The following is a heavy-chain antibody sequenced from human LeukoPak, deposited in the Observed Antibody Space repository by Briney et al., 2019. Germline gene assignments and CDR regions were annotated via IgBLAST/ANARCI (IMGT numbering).Heavy chain of an antibody. CDR1: GFTVSSNY. J-gene: IGHJ5*02. V-gene: IGHV3-53*01. CDR3: GRARDGYNA. D-gene: IGHD5-24*01. CDR2: IYTDGGT. Sequence: QSGGSLRLSCAASGFTVSSNYMTWVRQAPGKGLEWVSVIYTDGGTYYADSVKGRFTISRDSSKNTLYLQMKNVRAEDTAVYYCGRARDGYNAWGQGTLVTVSS.